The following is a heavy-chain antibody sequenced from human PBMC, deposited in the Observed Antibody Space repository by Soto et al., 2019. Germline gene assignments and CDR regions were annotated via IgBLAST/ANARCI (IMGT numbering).Heavy chain of an antibody. CDR3: ARTFNDGLPSDY. Sequence: ASVKVSCKASGYTFTSYYIHWVRQTPGQGLEWMGIIKPTGGSTTYAQKFQGRVTMTRDTSTSTVYMDLSSLTSEDTAVYYCARTFNDGLPSDYWGQGTLVTVSP. V-gene: IGHV1-46*01. D-gene: IGHD1-1*01. CDR1: GYTFTSYY. CDR2: IKPTGGST. J-gene: IGHJ4*02.